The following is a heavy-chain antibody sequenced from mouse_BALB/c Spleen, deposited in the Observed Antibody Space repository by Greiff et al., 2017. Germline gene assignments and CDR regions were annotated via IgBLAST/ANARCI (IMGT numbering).Heavy chain of an antibody. CDR3: ARDRNGYYWYFDV. Sequence: VKLVESGPGLVAPSQSLSITCTVSGFSLTSYGVHWVRQPPGKGLEWLGVIWAGGSTNYNSALMSRLSISKDNSKSQVFLKMNSLQTDDTAMYYCARDRNGYYWYFDVWGAGTTVTVSS. J-gene: IGHJ1*01. CDR2: IWAGGST. CDR1: GFSLTSYG. D-gene: IGHD2-2*01. V-gene: IGHV2-9*02.